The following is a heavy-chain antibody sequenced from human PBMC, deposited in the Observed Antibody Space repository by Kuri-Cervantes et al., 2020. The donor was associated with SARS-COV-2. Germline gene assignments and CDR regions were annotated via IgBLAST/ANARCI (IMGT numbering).Heavy chain of an antibody. D-gene: IGHD3-3*01. CDR2: IKEDGGIK. Sequence: GESLKISCAASGFTFNSYFMSWLRQAPGKGLEWVANIKEDGGIKYYVDSVKGRFTISRDNAEKSVYLQMNSLRAEDTAVYYCARDSDFWSGYYTGIVAFDIWGQGTMVTVSS. CDR1: GFTFNSYF. CDR3: ARDSDFWSGYYTGIVAFDI. J-gene: IGHJ3*02. V-gene: IGHV3-7*01.